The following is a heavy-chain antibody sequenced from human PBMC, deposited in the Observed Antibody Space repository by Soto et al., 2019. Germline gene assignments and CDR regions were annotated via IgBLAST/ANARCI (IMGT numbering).Heavy chain of an antibody. D-gene: IGHD3-3*01. CDR3: ARALDFWSGYSGVYFDY. Sequence: SETLSLTCTVSGGSISSRSYYWGWIRQPPGKGLYWIVFIFYSGSTYYNPSLKSRFTISVDTSKNQFSLKLSFVTAADTAVYYCARALDFWSGYSGVYFDYWGQGTLVTVSS. J-gene: IGHJ4*02. V-gene: IGHV4-30-4*08. CDR2: IFYSGST. CDR1: GGSISSRSYY.